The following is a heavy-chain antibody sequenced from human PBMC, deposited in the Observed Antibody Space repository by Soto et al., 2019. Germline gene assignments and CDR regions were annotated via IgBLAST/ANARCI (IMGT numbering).Heavy chain of an antibody. CDR3: ARVIVLMVYATPNWFDP. Sequence: SETMSLTCTVSGGSISSGDYYWSWIRQPPGKGLEWIGYIYYSGSTYYNPSLKSRVTISVDTSKNQFSLKLSSVTAADTAVYYCARVIVLMVYATPNWFDPWGQGTLVTVSS. D-gene: IGHD2-8*01. V-gene: IGHV4-30-4*01. CDR2: IYYSGST. J-gene: IGHJ5*02. CDR1: GGSISSGDYY.